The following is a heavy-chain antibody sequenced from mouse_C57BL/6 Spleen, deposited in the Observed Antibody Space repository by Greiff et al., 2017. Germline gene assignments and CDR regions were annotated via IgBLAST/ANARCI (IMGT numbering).Heavy chain of an antibody. D-gene: IGHD3-2*02. CDR2: IYPGDGDT. Sequence: QVQLQQSGPELVKPGASVKISCKASGYAFSSSWMNWVKQRPGKGLEWIGRIYPGDGDTNYNGKFKGKATLTADKSSSTAYMPLSSLTSEDSAVYFCARTSSGHHYCDYWGQGTTLTVSS. J-gene: IGHJ2*01. CDR3: ARTSSGHHYCDY. CDR1: GYAFSSSW. V-gene: IGHV1-82*01.